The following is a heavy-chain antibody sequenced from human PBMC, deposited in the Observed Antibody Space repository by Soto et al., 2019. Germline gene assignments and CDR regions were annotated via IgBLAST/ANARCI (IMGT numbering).Heavy chain of an antibody. CDR2: IWYDGSNK. CDR1: GFTFSSYG. CDR3: ARVLPRYYDSSGAIDY. V-gene: IGHV3-33*01. J-gene: IGHJ4*02. D-gene: IGHD3-22*01. Sequence: PGGSLRLSCAASGFTFSSYGMYWVRQAPGKGLEWVAVIWYDGSNKYYADSVKGRFTISRDNSKNTLYLQMNSLRAEDTAVYYCARVLPRYYDSSGAIDYWGQGTLVTVSS.